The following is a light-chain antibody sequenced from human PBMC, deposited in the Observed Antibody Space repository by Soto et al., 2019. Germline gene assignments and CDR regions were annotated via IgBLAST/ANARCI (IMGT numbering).Light chain of an antibody. J-gene: IGKJ3*01. V-gene: IGKV3-11*01. CDR3: QQRSNWPPFT. CDR1: QTVSFY. Sequence: EIVLTQSPATLSLSPGERATLFCRASQTVSFYLAWYQQKPGQAPRLLIYDASKRATGTPARFSGSGSGTDFTLTISSLEPEDFAVYYCQQRSNWPPFTFGPGTKVDIK. CDR2: DAS.